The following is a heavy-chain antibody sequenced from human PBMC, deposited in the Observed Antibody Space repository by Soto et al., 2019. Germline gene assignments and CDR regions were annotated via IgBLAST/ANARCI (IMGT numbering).Heavy chain of an antibody. CDR2: INHSGST. Sequence: QVQLQQWGAGLLKPSETLSLTCAVYGGSFSGYYWNWIRQPPGKGLEWIGEINHSGSTNYNPSLKSRVTISVDTSKNQFSLKLSSVTAADTAVYYCARGWGRIFDYWGLGILVTVSS. D-gene: IGHD7-27*01. V-gene: IGHV4-34*01. CDR1: GGSFSGYY. J-gene: IGHJ4*02. CDR3: ARGWGRIFDY.